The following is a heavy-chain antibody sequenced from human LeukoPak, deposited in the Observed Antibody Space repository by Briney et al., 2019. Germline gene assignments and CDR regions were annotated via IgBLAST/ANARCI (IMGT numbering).Heavy chain of an antibody. V-gene: IGHV3-73*01. Sequence: GGSLRLSCAASGFTFSGSAMHWVRQTSGKGLEWVGRIRNKANTYASAYAASVKGRFTISRYDSKTTAYLQMNSLRTEDTAVYYCTRPIVATTSDFDYWGQGTLVTVSS. CDR2: IRNKANTYAS. CDR3: TRPIVATTSDFDY. CDR1: GFTFSGSA. J-gene: IGHJ4*02. D-gene: IGHD5-12*01.